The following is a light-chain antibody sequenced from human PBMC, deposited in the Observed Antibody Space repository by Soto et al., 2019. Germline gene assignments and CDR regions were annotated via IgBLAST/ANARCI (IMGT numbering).Light chain of an antibody. CDR2: DAS. CDR1: QSISNW. CDR3: QQYHTSSIT. J-gene: IGKJ5*01. Sequence: NPMTQSPSTLPASVGYRVTITCRASQSISNWLAWYQQKPGKAPTLLIYDASTLERGVPSRFSGTGSGTEFTLSIDSLQPDDFATYYCQQYHTSSITFGQGTRLEIK. V-gene: IGKV1-5*01.